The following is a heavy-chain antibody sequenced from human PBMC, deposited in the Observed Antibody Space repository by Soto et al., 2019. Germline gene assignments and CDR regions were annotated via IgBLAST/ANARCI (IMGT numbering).Heavy chain of an antibody. V-gene: IGHV1-69*12. CDR3: ARALVLYGDYDCWFDP. J-gene: IGHJ5*02. D-gene: IGHD4-17*01. CDR1: GGTFSSYA. CDR2: IIPIFGTA. Sequence: QVQLVQSGAEVKKPGSSVKVSCKASGGTFSSYAISWVRQAPGQGLEWMGGIIPIFGTANYGQKFQGRVTIAADESASTAYMELSSLSSEDTAVYYCARALVLYGDYDCWFDPWGQGTLVTVFS.